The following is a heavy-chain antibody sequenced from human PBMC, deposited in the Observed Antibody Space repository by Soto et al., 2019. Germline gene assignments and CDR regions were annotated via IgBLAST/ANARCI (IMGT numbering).Heavy chain of an antibody. CDR3: ARDWSKFSYNYPYYYAMDA. V-gene: IGHV3-53*01. D-gene: IGHD5-18*01. J-gene: IGHJ6*02. CDR2: LYSSGTT. CDR1: GFSVTNSY. Sequence: GGSLRLSCTVSGFSVTNSYINWVRQAPGKGLEWVSTLYSSGTTYYADSVRGRFTVSRDDSKNTLFLHMNSLRADDTAVYYCARDWSKFSYNYPYYYAMDAWGQGTTVTV.